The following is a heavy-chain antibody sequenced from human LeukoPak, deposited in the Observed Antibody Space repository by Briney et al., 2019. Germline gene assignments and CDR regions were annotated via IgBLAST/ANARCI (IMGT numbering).Heavy chain of an antibody. J-gene: IGHJ4*02. CDR2: ITSSSRYI. V-gene: IGHV3-21*04. CDR1: GFTFSSYS. D-gene: IGHD2-2*01. CDR3: ARDPSTLLPTDDS. Sequence: GGSLRLSCAASGFTFSSYSMNWVRQAPGKGLEWVSSITSSSRYIYYADSVKGRFTISRDNAKNTLYLQMNSLRVEDTAIYYCARDPSTLLPTDDSWGQGTLVAVSS.